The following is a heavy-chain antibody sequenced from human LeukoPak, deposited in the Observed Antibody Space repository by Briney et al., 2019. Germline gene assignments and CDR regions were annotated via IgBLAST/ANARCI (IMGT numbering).Heavy chain of an antibody. CDR1: GFTFSSYA. CDR2: ISGSGGST. Sequence: GGSLRLSCAASGFTFSSYAMSWVRQAPGKGLEWVSAISGSGGSTYYADSVKGRFTISRDNSKNTLYLQMSSLRAEDTAVYYCAKDVGGYDFYYTDVWGTGTTVIISS. D-gene: IGHD5-12*01. J-gene: IGHJ6*03. CDR3: AKDVGGYDFYYTDV. V-gene: IGHV3-23*01.